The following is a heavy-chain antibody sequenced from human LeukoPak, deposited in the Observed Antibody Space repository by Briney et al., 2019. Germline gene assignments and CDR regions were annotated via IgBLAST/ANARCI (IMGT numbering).Heavy chain of an antibody. Sequence: GGSLRLSCAASGFTFSRDGMHWVRQAPDKGLEWVAVIWFDGSNQYYADSAKGRFTISRDNSMSMLYLQMNSLKAEDTAVYFCATGGPGYCSDDTFYKGFDYWGQGTLVTVSS. CDR1: GFTFSRDG. CDR2: IWFDGSNQ. J-gene: IGHJ4*02. D-gene: IGHD2-15*01. CDR3: ATGGPGYCSDDTFYKGFDY. V-gene: IGHV3-33*01.